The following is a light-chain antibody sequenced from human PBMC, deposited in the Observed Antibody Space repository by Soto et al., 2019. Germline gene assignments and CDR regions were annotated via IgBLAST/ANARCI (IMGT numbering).Light chain of an antibody. J-gene: IGKJ2*01. Sequence: DTQMTQSPSSLSASVGDRVTITCRASQSISRNLNWYQQKPGRAPKLLIYAASSLLSGVPSRFSGSGSGTDFTLTISSLQTEEFATYYCQQSYSTPHTFGQGTKLESK. V-gene: IGKV1-39*01. CDR1: QSISRN. CDR2: AAS. CDR3: QQSYSTPHT.